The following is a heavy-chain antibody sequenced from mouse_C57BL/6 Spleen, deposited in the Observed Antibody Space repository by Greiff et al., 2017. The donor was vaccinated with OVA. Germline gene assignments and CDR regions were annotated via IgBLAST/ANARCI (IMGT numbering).Heavy chain of an antibody. J-gene: IGHJ2*01. CDR2: IHPNSGST. CDR1: GYTFTSYW. Sequence: VQLQQPGAELVKPGASVKLSCKASGYTFTSYWMHWVKQRPGQGLEWIGMIHPNSGSTNYNEKFKSKATLTVDKSSSTAYMQLSSLTSEDSAVYYCAGTTVVATDFDYWGKGTTLTVSS. V-gene: IGHV1-64*01. CDR3: AGTTVVATDFDY. D-gene: IGHD1-1*01.